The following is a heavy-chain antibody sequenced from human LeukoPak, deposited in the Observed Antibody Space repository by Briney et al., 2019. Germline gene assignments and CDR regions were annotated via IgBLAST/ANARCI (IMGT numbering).Heavy chain of an antibody. V-gene: IGHV3-7*03. D-gene: IGHD4-17*01. J-gene: IGHJ4*02. CDR2: IDKDGNEK. Sequence: GGSLRLSCAASGFTFSTSWMSWFRQAPGRGLEWVASIDKDGNEKNYVDSVKGRFTISRDNAKNSLYLQMNSLRAEDTAVYYCVRDVDDYDHHRGDSWGQGTLVTVSS. CDR1: GFTFSTSW. CDR3: VRDVDDYDHHRGDS.